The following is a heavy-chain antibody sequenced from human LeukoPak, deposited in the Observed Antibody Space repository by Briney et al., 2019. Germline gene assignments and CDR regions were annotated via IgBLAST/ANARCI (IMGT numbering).Heavy chain of an antibody. Sequence: ASVKVSCKASGYTFTSYYMHWVRQAPGQGLEWMGIINPSGGSTSYAQKFQGRVTMTRDTSTSTVYTELSSLRSEDTAVYYCARSSPPRYCSSTSCRYFDYWGQGTLVTVSS. CDR2: INPSGGST. J-gene: IGHJ4*02. CDR1: GYTFTSYY. V-gene: IGHV1-46*01. CDR3: ARSSPPRYCSSTSCRYFDY. D-gene: IGHD2-2*01.